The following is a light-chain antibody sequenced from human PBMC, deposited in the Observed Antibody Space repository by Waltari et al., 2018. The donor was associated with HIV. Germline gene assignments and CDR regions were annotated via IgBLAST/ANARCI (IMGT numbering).Light chain of an antibody. V-gene: IGLV1-47*01. J-gene: IGLJ3*02. CDR3: AAYDDNLPGWM. Sequence: QSVLTQPPSASGTPGQRVTISCSGSSSNLGSTSVFWYQQFTGTAPKVLIYRNDQRPSGVPDRFSASRSGTSASLVISGLRSEDEADYYCAAYDDNLPGWMFGGGTKLTAL. CDR2: RND. CDR1: SSNLGSTS.